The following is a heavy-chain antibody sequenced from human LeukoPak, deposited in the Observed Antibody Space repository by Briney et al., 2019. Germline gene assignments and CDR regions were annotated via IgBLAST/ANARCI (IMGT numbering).Heavy chain of an antibody. J-gene: IGHJ4*02. Sequence: GGSLRLSCAASGFTCSSYAMSWVRQAPGKGLEGVSAISGSGGSTYYADSVKGRFTISRDNSKNTLYLQMNSLRAEDTAVYYCAKEFKSIRGSTSPFDYWGQGTLVTVSS. CDR1: GFTCSSYA. CDR2: ISGSGGST. D-gene: IGHD2-2*01. CDR3: AKEFKSIRGSTSPFDY. V-gene: IGHV3-23*01.